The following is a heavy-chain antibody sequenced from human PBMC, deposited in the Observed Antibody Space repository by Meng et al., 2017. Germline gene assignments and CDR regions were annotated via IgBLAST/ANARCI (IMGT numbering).Heavy chain of an antibody. V-gene: IGHV1-58*01. D-gene: IGHD2-2*01. CDR1: GFTFTSSA. CDR2: IVVGSGNT. CDR3: ARAVDIVVVPAAMGIYYYGMNV. J-gene: IGHJ6*02. Sequence: SVKVSCKASGFTFTSSAVQWVRQARGQRLEWIGWIVVGSGNTNYAQKFQERVTITRDMSTSTAYMALSSLRSEDTAVYYCARAVDIVVVPAAMGIYYYGMNVWGQGTTVTVSS.